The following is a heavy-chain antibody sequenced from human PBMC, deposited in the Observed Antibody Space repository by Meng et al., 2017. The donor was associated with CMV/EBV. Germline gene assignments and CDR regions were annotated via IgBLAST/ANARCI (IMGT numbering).Heavy chain of an antibody. CDR1: GYTFTSYG. CDR3: ARDPLFGGGGRFDL. J-gene: IGHJ2*01. Sequence: QVQWMQSGAEVKRPGASVKVSSTASGYTFTSYGISWVRQALGQGIEWMGWISAYNGNTNNAQKLQGRVTMTTDTSTSTAYMELRSLRSDDTAVYYCARDPLFGGGGRFDLWGRGTLVTVSS. V-gene: IGHV1-18*01. D-gene: IGHD3-10*01. CDR2: ISAYNGNT.